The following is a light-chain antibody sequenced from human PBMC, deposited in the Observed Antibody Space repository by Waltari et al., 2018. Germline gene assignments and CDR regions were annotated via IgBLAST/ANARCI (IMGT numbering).Light chain of an antibody. Sequence: DIQMTQSPSSLSASVGDRVTITCRASQSISTYLNWYQHKPRKAPNLLIYSASTLQGGVPSRFSGSGSGTDFTLTISSLQPEDFATYYCQQSSRTPPTFGQGTKVEVK. J-gene: IGKJ1*01. CDR2: SAS. CDR1: QSISTY. CDR3: QQSSRTPPT. V-gene: IGKV1-39*01.